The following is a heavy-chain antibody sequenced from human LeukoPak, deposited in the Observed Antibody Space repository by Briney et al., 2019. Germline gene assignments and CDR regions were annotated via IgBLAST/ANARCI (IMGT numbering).Heavy chain of an antibody. D-gene: IGHD2-2*01. J-gene: IGHJ4*02. CDR3: ARVGPDCSSTSCYDY. Sequence: GGSLRLSCTASGFTFSGYSMNWIRQAPGKGLEWVSVIYSGDNAQYADSVKGRFTISRDNSKNTLYLQMNSLRAEDTAVYYCARVGPDCSSTSCYDYWGQGTLVTVS. CDR1: GFTFSGYS. V-gene: IGHV3-53*01. CDR2: IYSGDNA.